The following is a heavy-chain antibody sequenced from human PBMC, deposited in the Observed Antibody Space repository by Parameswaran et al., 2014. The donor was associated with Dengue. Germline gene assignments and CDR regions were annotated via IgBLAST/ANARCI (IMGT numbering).Heavy chain of an antibody. CDR3: ARDPNDAFDI. CDR2: ISSSSSYI. Sequence: VRQMPGKGLEWVSSISSSSSYIYYADSVKGRFTISRDNAKNSLYLQMNSLRAEDTAVYYCARDPNDAFDIWGQGTMVTVSS. J-gene: IGHJ3*02. V-gene: IGHV3-21*01.